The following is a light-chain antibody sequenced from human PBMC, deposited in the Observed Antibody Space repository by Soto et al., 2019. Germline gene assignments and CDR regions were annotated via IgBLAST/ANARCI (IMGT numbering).Light chain of an antibody. CDR1: QSVNGNY. J-gene: IGKJ2*01. V-gene: IGKV3-20*01. CDR2: GAS. CDR3: KQYGSSFRYT. Sequence: EIVLTQSPGTLSLSPGERATLSCRASQSVNGNYLTWYQQKPGQAPRLLIYGASTRATGTPDRFSGSGSGTDFPLTISRLEPEDFAVYSCKQYGSSFRYTFGQGTKLEIK.